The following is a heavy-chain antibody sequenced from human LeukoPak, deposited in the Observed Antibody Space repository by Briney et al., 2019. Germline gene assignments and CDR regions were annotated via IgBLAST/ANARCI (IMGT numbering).Heavy chain of an antibody. J-gene: IGHJ3*02. V-gene: IGHV3-23*01. CDR1: GFTVSSNY. D-gene: IGHD3-9*01. CDR2: ISGSGGST. Sequence: GGSLRLSCAASGFTVSSNYMSWVRQAPGKGLEWVSAISGSGGSTYYADSVKGRFTISRDNSKNTLYLQMNSLRAVDTAVHYCAKVPRYDILTGYYNWAAFDIWGQGTMVTVSS. CDR3: AKVPRYDILTGYYNWAAFDI.